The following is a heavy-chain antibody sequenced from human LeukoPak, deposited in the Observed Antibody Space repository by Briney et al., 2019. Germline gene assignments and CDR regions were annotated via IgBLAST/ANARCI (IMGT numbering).Heavy chain of an antibody. CDR2: ISYDGSNK. CDR3: ARGEGGGYYFDY. CDR1: GFTFSSYA. V-gene: IGHV3-30*04. D-gene: IGHD2-15*01. Sequence: GGSLRLSCAASGFTFSSYAMHWVRQAPGKGLEWVAVISYDGSNKYYADSVKGRFTISRDNSKNTLYLQMNSLRAEDTAVYYCARGEGGGYYFDYWGQGTLVTVSS. J-gene: IGHJ4*02.